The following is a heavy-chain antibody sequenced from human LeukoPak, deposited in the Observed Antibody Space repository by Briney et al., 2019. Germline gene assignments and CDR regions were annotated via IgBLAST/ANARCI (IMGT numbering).Heavy chain of an antibody. CDR1: GYSISSGYY. CDR2: IYHSGST. J-gene: IGHJ4*02. CDR3: ARVSSSSDSSGYYPDY. Sequence: SETLSLTCTVSGYSISSGYYWGWIRQPPGKGLEWIGSIYHSGSTYYNPSLKSRATISVDTSKNQFSLKLSSVTAADTAVYYCARVSSSSDSSGYYPDYWGQGTLVTVSS. V-gene: IGHV4-38-2*02. D-gene: IGHD3-22*01.